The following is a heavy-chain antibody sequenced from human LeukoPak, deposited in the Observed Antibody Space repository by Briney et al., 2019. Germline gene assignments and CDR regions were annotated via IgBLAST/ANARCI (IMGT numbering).Heavy chain of an antibody. V-gene: IGHV1-18*01. J-gene: IGHJ4*02. CDR2: ISAYNGNT. CDR1: GYTFTSYG. D-gene: IGHD3-16*01. Sequence: EASVKVSCKASGYTFTSYGMSWVRQAPGQGLEWMGWISAYNGNTNYAQKLQGRVTMTTDTSTSTAYMELRSLRSDDTAVYYCARVVYDYVWGSHQNYFDYWGQGTLVTVSS. CDR3: ARVVYDYVWGSHQNYFDY.